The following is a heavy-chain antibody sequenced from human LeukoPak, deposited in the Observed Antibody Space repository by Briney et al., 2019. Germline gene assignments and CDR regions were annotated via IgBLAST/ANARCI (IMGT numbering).Heavy chain of an antibody. CDR1: GFTFSSYN. J-gene: IGHJ6*03. CDR2: ITSSSSYI. CDR3: ARDPYSGNYGAYYYYYMDV. Sequence: GGSLRLSCAASGFTFSSYNMNWVRQAPGKGLEWVSSITSSSSYIYYADSVKGRFTISRDNAKNSLYLQMDSLRVEDTAEYYCARDPYSGNYGAYYYYYMDVWGKGTAVTVSS. V-gene: IGHV3-21*06. D-gene: IGHD1-26*01.